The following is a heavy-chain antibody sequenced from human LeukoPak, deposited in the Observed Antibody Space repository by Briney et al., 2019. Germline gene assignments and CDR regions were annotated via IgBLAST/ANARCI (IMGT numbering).Heavy chain of an antibody. CDR3: ARDFDWGPDY. J-gene: IGHJ4*02. CDR2: INGKSGVT. V-gene: IGHV1-2*02. CDR1: GFTFTDHY. D-gene: IGHD3-16*01. Sequence: APLKVSCKASGFTFTDHYMHWVRQAPGQGLEWMGWINGKSGVTFYAQQFQDRITVTRDTSISTMYLELNRLTSADTAIYYCARDFDWGPDYWGPGTLVAVSS.